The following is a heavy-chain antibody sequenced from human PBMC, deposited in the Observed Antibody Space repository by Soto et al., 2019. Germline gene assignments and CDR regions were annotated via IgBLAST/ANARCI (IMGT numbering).Heavy chain of an antibody. CDR3: ARSGFYGSGILYFYGVDV. V-gene: IGHV3-30-3*01. CDR2: VSYGDSNK. CDR1: GFTFSAYA. D-gene: IGHD3-10*01. J-gene: IGHJ6*02. Sequence: QVQLVESGGGEVQPGRSLRLSCAASGFTFSAYALHWVRQAPGTGLEWVATVSYGDSNKYYADYVKGRFTISRDNSKKTLFLQMNSLKVEDTAIYYCARSGFYGSGILYFYGVDVWGQGTTVTVSS.